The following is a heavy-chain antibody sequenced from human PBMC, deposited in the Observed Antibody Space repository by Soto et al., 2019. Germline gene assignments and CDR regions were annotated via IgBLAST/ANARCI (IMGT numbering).Heavy chain of an antibody. Sequence: SVKVSCKASGFTFTSSAVQWVRQARGQRLEWIGWIVVGSGNTNYAQKFQERVTITRDMSTSTAYMELSSLRSEDTAVYYCAADRDSSSPHGMDVWGQGTTVTVSS. J-gene: IGHJ6*02. V-gene: IGHV1-58*01. CDR3: AADRDSSSPHGMDV. CDR1: GFTFTSSA. D-gene: IGHD6-13*01. CDR2: IVVGSGNT.